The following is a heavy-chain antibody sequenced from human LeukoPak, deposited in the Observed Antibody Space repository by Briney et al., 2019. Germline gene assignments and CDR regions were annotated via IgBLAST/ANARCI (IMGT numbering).Heavy chain of an antibody. D-gene: IGHD3-10*01. CDR1: GGTFSSYA. V-gene: IGHV1-69*13. CDR3: AGSMRFGTYYYYYMDV. Sequence: GASVKVSCKASGGTFSSYAISWVRQAPGQGLEWMGGIIPIFGTANYAQKFQGRVTITADESTSTAYMELSSLRSEDTAVYYCAGSMRFGTYYYYYMDVWGKGTTVTISS. J-gene: IGHJ6*03. CDR2: IIPIFGTA.